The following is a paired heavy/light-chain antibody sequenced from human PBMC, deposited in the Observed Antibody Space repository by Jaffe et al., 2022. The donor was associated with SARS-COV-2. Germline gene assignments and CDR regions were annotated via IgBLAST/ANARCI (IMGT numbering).Heavy chain of an antibody. J-gene: IGHJ4*02. CDR1: GYRFTTYA. CDR3: AREFRYFDY. V-gene: IGHV1-3*01. Sequence: QVQLVQSGAEVKKPGASVKVSCKASGYRFTTYAIHWVCQVPGQRLEWMGWINAGNGNTKYSQKFQGRVSITRDTSANIVYMELNSLRSEDTAVYYCAREFRYFDYWGQGTLVTVSS. CDR2: INAGNGNT.
Light chain of an antibody. Sequence: DIVMTQSPDSLAVSLGERATINCTSSQSIFYSPDNKNYLTWYQHKPGQPPKLLIYWASTRESGVPDRFSGSGSGTDFTLTISSLQAEDVAVYYCQQYYDTPYTFGQGTKLEIK. J-gene: IGKJ2*01. CDR3: QQYYDTPYT. V-gene: IGKV4-1*01. CDR2: WAS. CDR1: QSIFYSPDNKNY.